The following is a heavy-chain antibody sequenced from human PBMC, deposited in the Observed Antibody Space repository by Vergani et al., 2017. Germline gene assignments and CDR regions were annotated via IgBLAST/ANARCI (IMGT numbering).Heavy chain of an antibody. V-gene: IGHV4-59*12. Sequence: QVQLQESGPGLVKPSETLSLTCTVSGGSISSYYWSWIRQPPGKGLEWIGYIYYSGSTNYNPSLKSRVTISVDTSKNQFSLKLSSVTAADTAVYYCARDAWDDAFDIWGQGTMVTVSS. CDR2: IYYSGST. D-gene: IGHD1-26*01. CDR3: ARDAWDDAFDI. J-gene: IGHJ3*02. CDR1: GGSISSYY.